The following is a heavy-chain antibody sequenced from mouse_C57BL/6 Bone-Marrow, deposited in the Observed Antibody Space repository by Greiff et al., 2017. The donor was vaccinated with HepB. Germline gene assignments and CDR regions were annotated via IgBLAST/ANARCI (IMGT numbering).Heavy chain of an antibody. CDR3: GRQLLLRSSYAMDY. D-gene: IGHD1-1*01. CDR2: IRSKSNNYAT. Sequence: EVKLMESGGGLVQPKGSLKLSCAASGFSFNTYAMNWVRQAPGKGLEWVARIRSKSNNYATYYADSVKDRFTISRDDSESMLYLQMNNLKTEDTAMYYCGRQLLLRSSYAMDYWGQGTSVTVSS. CDR1: GFSFNTYA. J-gene: IGHJ4*01. V-gene: IGHV10-1*01.